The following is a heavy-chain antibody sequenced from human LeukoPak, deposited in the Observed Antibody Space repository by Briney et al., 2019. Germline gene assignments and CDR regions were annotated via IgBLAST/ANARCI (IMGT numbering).Heavy chain of an antibody. CDR3: ARDHAWGGFDY. CDR2: IYYSGST. D-gene: IGHD3-10*01. J-gene: IGHJ4*02. CDR1: GGSISSSSYY. V-gene: IGHV4-39*07. Sequence: LSETLSLTCTVSGGSISSSSYYWGWIRQPPGKGLEWIGSIYYSGSTYYNPSLKSRVTISVDTSKNQFSLKLSSVTAADTAEYYCARDHAWGGFDYWGQGTLVTVSS.